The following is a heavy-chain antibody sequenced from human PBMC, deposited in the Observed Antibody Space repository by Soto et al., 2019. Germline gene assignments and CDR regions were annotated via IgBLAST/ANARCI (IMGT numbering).Heavy chain of an antibody. CDR1: AFTFSNYY. Sequence: EVQLVASGGGLVQPGGSLRLSCAASAFTFSNYYMGWVRQAPGKGLEWLANIKEDGSDKYYVDSVKGRFTISRDNAKSSLYLQMIFLRGEDTAVCYCAGWIRCTVDYWGQGTLVTVSS. J-gene: IGHJ4*02. CDR3: AGWIRCTVDY. V-gene: IGHV3-7*01. CDR2: IKEDGSDK. D-gene: IGHD2-8*01.